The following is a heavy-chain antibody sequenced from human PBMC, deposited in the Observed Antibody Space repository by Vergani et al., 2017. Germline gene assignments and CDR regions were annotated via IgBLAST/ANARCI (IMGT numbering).Heavy chain of an antibody. CDR3: ARWGNEKRLDS. D-gene: IGHD1-1*01. CDR1: GYTFSSHG. CDR2: IWYDGSNK. V-gene: IGHV3-33*01. Sequence: QVQLVESEGGVVQPGRSLRLSCVASGYTFSSHGMHWVRQAPGKGLEWVAVIWYDGSNKYYGGSVKGRFTISRDNSKNTLYLQMNSLRVEDTAVYYCARWGNEKRLDSWGQGTLVTVSS. J-gene: IGHJ5*01.